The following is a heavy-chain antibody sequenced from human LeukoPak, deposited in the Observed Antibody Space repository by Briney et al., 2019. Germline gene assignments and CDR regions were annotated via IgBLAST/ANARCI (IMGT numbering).Heavy chain of an antibody. CDR3: AKKVGVLKSFDY. V-gene: IGHV3-23*01. Sequence: PGGSLRLSCAASGFTFSSYAMNWVRQAPGKGLEWVSAISGSGGGGGSTFYADSVKGRFTISRDNSKNTLYLQMNSLRAEDTAVYYCAKKVGVLKSFDYWGQGTLVTVSS. CDR2: ISGSGGGGGST. J-gene: IGHJ4*02. CDR1: GFTFSSYA.